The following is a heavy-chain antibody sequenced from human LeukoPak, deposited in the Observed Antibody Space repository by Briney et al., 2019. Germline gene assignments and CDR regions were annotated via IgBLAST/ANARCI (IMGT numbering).Heavy chain of an antibody. Sequence: GGSLRLSCAASGFTFSSYSMNWVRQAPGKGLEWVSSISSSSSYIYYADSVKGRFTISSDNAKNSLYLQMNSLRAEDTAVYYCWPLSSSWTDYWGQGTLVTVSS. J-gene: IGHJ4*02. CDR1: GFTFSSYS. V-gene: IGHV3-21*01. D-gene: IGHD6-6*01. CDR3: WPLSSSWTDY. CDR2: ISSSSSYI.